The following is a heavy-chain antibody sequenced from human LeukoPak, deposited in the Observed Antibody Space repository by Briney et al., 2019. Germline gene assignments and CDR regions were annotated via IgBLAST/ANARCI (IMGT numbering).Heavy chain of an antibody. D-gene: IGHD3-22*01. CDR3: ASDDSSKI. CDR2: ISSSSTYI. CDR1: GFTFSTYS. V-gene: IGHV3-21*01. J-gene: IGHJ4*02. Sequence: GGSLRLPCAASGFTFSTYSMNWVRQAPGKGLEWVSSISSSSTYIYYADSVKGRFTISRDNAKNSLYLQMNSLRAEDTAVYYCASDDSSKIGGQGTLVTVSS.